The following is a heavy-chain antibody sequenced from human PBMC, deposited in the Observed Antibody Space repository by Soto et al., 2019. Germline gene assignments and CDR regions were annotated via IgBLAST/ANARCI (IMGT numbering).Heavy chain of an antibody. CDR2: ISGSGGST. V-gene: IGHV3-23*01. D-gene: IGHD6-6*01. Sequence: QPGGSLRLSCAASGFTFSSYAMSWVRQAPGKGLEWVSAISGSGGSTYYADSVKGRFTISRDNSKNTLYLQMNSLRAEDTAVYYCAKEFSPYSSSPGYYFDYWGQGTLVTVSS. CDR1: GFTFSSYA. CDR3: AKEFSPYSSSPGYYFDY. J-gene: IGHJ4*02.